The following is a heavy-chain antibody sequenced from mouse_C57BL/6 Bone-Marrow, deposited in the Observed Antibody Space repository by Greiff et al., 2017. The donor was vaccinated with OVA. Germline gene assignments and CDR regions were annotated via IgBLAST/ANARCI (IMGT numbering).Heavy chain of an antibody. D-gene: IGHD2-4*01. V-gene: IGHV1-82*01. CDR1: GYAFSSSW. CDR3: ARSIYYDYDGYYFDY. J-gene: IGHJ2*01. CDR2: IYPGDGDT. Sequence: QVQLQQSGPELVKPRASVKISCKASGYAFSSSWMNWVKQRPGKGLEWIGRIYPGDGDTNYNGKFKGKATLTADKSSSTAYMQLSSLTSEDSAVYFCARSIYYDYDGYYFDYWGQGTTLTVSS.